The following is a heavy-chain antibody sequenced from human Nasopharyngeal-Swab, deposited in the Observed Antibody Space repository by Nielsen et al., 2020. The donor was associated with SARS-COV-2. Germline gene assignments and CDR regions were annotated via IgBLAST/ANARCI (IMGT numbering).Heavy chain of an antibody. CDR3: ARDIGDYRSFAY. CDR2: INPKGGST. J-gene: IGHJ4*02. Sequence: CLLHSTGQGLEWMGIINPKGGSTNYAQKFLGRITMTRDTPTTTVYMELSSLRSEDTAVYYCARDIGDYRSFAYWGQGTLVTVSS. D-gene: IGHD4-17*01. V-gene: IGHV1-46*01.